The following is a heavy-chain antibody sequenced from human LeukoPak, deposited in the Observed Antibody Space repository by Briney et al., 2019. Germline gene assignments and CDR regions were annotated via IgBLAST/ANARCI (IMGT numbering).Heavy chain of an antibody. V-gene: IGHV1-8*01. CDR1: GYTFTSYD. Sequence: ASVKVSCKASGYTFTSYDINWVRQATGQGLEWMGWKNPNSGNSGYAQKFQGRVTMTRNTSISTAYMELSSLRSEDTAVYYCARALRSYYYYYYMDVWGKGTTVTVSS. CDR3: ARALRSYYYYYYMDV. J-gene: IGHJ6*03. CDR2: KNPNSGNS. D-gene: IGHD3-10*01.